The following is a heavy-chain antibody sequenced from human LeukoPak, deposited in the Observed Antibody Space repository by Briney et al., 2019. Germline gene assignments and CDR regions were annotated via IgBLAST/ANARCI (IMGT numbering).Heavy chain of an antibody. CDR3: ARLPYYDSPFDY. CDR2: IYPGDSDT. CDR1: GYRFTSYW. Sequence: GESLKISCKGSGYRFTSYWIGWVRQMPGKGLEWMGNIYPGDSDTTFSPSFQGQVTFSADKSIDTVYLQWSSLKASDTAMYYCARLPYYDSPFDYWGQGTLVTVSS. V-gene: IGHV5-51*01. J-gene: IGHJ4*02. D-gene: IGHD3-22*01.